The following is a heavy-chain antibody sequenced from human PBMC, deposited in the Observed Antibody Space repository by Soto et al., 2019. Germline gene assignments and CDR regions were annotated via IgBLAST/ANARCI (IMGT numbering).Heavy chain of an antibody. CDR3: ARSQDGYNPLFDY. J-gene: IGHJ4*02. CDR2: IYYSGST. CDR1: GGSISSGGYY. V-gene: IGHV4-31*03. D-gene: IGHD5-12*01. Sequence: SETLSLTCTVSGGSISSGGYYWSWIRQHPGKGLEWIGYIYYSGSTYYNPSLKSRVTISVDTSTNQFSLKLSSVTAADTAVYYCARSQDGYNPLFDYWGQGTLVTVSS.